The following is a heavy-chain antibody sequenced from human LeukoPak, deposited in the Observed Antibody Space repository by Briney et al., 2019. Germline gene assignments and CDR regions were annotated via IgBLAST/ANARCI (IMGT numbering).Heavy chain of an antibody. J-gene: IGHJ6*03. CDR3: ARDFDRIGSSSWSHYYYYMDV. V-gene: IGHV4-30-2*05. Sequence: LSLKSRVTISVDTSKNQFSLKLSSVTAADTAVYYCARDFDRIGSSSWSHYYYYMDVWGKGTTVTVSS. D-gene: IGHD6-13*01.